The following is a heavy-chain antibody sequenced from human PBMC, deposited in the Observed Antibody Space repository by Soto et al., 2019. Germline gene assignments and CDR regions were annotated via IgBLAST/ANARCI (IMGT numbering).Heavy chain of an antibody. CDR1: GYTFTRYD. Sequence: ASVKVSCKASGYTFTRYDINWVRQATGQGLEWMGWMNPNSGNTGYAQKFQGRVTMTRNTSISTAYMELSSLRSEDTAVYYCARGIAVAGSNWFDPWGQGTLVTVS. J-gene: IGHJ5*02. V-gene: IGHV1-8*01. D-gene: IGHD6-19*01. CDR2: MNPNSGNT. CDR3: ARGIAVAGSNWFDP.